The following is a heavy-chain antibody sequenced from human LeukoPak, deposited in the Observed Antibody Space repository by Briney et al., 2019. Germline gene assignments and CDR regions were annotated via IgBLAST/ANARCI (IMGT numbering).Heavy chain of an antibody. CDR2: IKQDGSEK. J-gene: IGHJ4*02. V-gene: IGHV3-7*01. Sequence: PGGSLRLSCAASVFTFSSYWMSWVRQAPGKGREWVANIKQDGSEKYYVDSVNGRFTISRDNAKNSLYLQMNSLRAEDTAVYYCARAETYYFDYWGQGTLVTVSS. CDR1: VFTFSSYW. CDR3: ARAETYYFDY.